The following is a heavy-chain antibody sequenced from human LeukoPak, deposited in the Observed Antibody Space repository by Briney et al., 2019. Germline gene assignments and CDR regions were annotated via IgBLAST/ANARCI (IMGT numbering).Heavy chain of an antibody. CDR1: GFTFSSYW. D-gene: IGHD3-10*01. CDR3: ARELWPGDY. V-gene: IGHV3-7*01. J-gene: IGHJ4*02. CDR2: IKQDGSEE. Sequence: GGSLRLSCAASGFTFSSYWLGWVRQAPGKGLEWLADIKQDGSEENYVDFVKGRFPISRDNDRNSLYLQMNSLRVEDTGVYYCARELWPGDYWGQGILVSVSS.